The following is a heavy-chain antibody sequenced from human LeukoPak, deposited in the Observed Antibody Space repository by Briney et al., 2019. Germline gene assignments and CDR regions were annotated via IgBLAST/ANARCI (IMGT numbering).Heavy chain of an antibody. V-gene: IGHV3-64*01. CDR3: ARAVAAAGNDY. D-gene: IGHD6-13*01. CDR1: GFTFSSYA. Sequence: GGSLRLSCAASGFTFSSYAMHWVRQAPGKGLEYVSAISSNGGSTYYANSVKSRFTISRDNSKNTLYLQMGSLRAEDMAVYYCARAVAAAGNDYWGQGTLVTVSS. J-gene: IGHJ4*02. CDR2: ISSNGGST.